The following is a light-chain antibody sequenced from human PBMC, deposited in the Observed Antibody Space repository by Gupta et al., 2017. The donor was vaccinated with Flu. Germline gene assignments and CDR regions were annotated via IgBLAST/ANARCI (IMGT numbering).Light chain of an antibody. V-gene: IGLV4-69*01. CDR3: QTGGTDIRV. Sequence: VKRTCTLSSGHRRYDIAWHQQQPEKGPRYLMKINSDGSHRKGDGIPDRVSGYSTGAERYLTISSRQYEDEADEYCQTGGTDIRVYGGGTKRTVL. CDR1: SGHRRYD. J-gene: IGLJ3*02. CDR2: INSDGSH.